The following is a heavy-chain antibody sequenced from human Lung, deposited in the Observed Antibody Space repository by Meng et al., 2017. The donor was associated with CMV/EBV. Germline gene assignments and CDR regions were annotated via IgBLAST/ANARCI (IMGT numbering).Heavy chain of an antibody. D-gene: IGHD6-13*01. V-gene: IGHV1-2*04. J-gene: IGHJ4*02. CDR2: INPNSGGT. CDR1: GYTFTGYY. CDR3: ARDWEGSWAVFDY. Sequence: VQLVHAGAGVKKPGASVNASCKASGYTFTGYYMHWVRQAPGQGLEWMGWINPNSGGTNYAQKFQGWATMTRDTSISTAYMELSRLRSDDTAVYYCARDWEGSWAVFDYWGQGTLVTVSS.